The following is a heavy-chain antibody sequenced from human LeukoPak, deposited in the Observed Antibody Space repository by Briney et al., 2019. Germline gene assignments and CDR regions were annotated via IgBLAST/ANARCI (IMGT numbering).Heavy chain of an antibody. V-gene: IGHV1-69*05. D-gene: IGHD6-13*01. Sequence: ASVNVACKASVGTFSSYAISWVRQAPGQGLEWMGGIIPIFGTANYAQKFQGRVTITTDESTSTAHMELSSLRSEDTAVYYCARGPNHSSSWYGWFDPWGQGTLVTVSS. CDR2: IIPIFGTA. CDR3: ARGPNHSSSWYGWFDP. J-gene: IGHJ5*02. CDR1: VGTFSSYA.